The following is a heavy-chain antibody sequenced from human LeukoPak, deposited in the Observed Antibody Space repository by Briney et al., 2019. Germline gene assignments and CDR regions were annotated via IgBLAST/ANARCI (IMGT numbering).Heavy chain of an antibody. Sequence: GGSLRLSCAASGFTVSSNYMSWVRQAPGKGLEWVSVIYSGGSTYYADSVKGRFTISRDNSKNTLYLQINSVRAEDTAVYYCAGSITMIGVDYWGQGTLVTVSS. CDR3: AGSITMIGVDY. CDR2: IYSGGST. CDR1: GFTVSSNY. J-gene: IGHJ4*02. D-gene: IGHD3-22*01. V-gene: IGHV3-66*01.